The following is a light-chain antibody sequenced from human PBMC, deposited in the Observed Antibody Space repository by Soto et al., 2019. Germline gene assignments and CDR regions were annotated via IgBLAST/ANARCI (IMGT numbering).Light chain of an antibody. CDR2: DVT. Sequence: QSALTQPASVSGSPGQSITISCTGTSSDIGAYNYVSWYQQHPGKAPKLIIYDVTVRPSGVANRFSGSKPDNTASLTISGLQAEDEADYYCSSSTRSNTVLFGGGTKLTVL. J-gene: IGLJ2*01. CDR3: SSSTRSNTVL. V-gene: IGLV2-14*01. CDR1: SSDIGAYNY.